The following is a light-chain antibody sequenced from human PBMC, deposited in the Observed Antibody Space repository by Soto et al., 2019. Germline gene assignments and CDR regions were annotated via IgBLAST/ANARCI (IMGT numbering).Light chain of an antibody. CDR2: AAF. V-gene: IGKV1-17*01. Sequence: DIQMTQSPSSLSASVGDRVTITCRSSQGISNDLGWYQQKPGKGPKRLIYAAFSLQSGVPSRFSGSGSGTEFTLTISSLQPEDFATYYCLQHNSYPRTFGQRTKVEIK. CDR3: LQHNSYPRT. J-gene: IGKJ1*01. CDR1: QGISND.